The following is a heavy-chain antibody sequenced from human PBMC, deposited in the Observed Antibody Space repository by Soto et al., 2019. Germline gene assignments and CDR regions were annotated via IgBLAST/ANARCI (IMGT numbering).Heavy chain of an antibody. CDR2: ISSNGGST. Sequence: GGSLRLSCAASGFTFSSYAMHWVRQAPGKGLEYVSAISSNGGSTYYANSVKGRFTISRDNSKNTLYLQMGSLRAEDMAVYCCARADCSSWYGAFDIWGQGTMVTVSS. J-gene: IGHJ3*02. D-gene: IGHD6-13*01. CDR1: GFTFSSYA. V-gene: IGHV3-64*01. CDR3: ARADCSSWYGAFDI.